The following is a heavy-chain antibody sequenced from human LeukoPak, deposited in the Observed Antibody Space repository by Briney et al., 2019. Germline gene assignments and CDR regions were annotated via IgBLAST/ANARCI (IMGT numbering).Heavy chain of an antibody. CDR1: GFTFSNYA. V-gene: IGHV3-21*01. Sequence: GGSLRLSCAASGFTFSNYAMSWVRQAPGKGLEWVSSISSSSSYIYYADSVKGRFTISRDNAKNSLYLQMNSLRAEDTAVYYCARVAGGSGSYYNANDDYWGQGTLVTVSS. CDR2: ISSSSSYI. D-gene: IGHD3-10*01. CDR3: ARVAGGSGSYYNANDDY. J-gene: IGHJ4*02.